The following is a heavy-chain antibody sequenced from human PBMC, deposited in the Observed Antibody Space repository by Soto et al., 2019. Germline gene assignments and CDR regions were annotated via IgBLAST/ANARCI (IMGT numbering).Heavy chain of an antibody. V-gene: IGHV4-59*01. CDR3: ARGGSGWYRGSFDY. D-gene: IGHD6-19*01. CDR1: GGSISSYY. Sequence: SETLSLTCTVSGGSISSYYWSWIRQPPGKGLEWIGYIYYSGSTNYNPSLKSRVTISVDTSKNQFSLKLSSVTAADTAVYYCARGGSGWYRGSFDYWGQGTLVTVSS. CDR2: IYYSGST. J-gene: IGHJ4*02.